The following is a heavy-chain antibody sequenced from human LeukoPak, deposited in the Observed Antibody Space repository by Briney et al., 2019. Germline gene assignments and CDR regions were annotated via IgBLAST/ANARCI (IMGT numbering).Heavy chain of an antibody. CDR1: GFTFSSYG. J-gene: IGHJ4*02. D-gene: IGHD6-19*01. Sequence: GGSLRLSCGASGFTFSSYGMHWVRQAPGKGLEWVAVIWYDGNNKYYADSVKGRFTISRDNSKNTLFLQMNSLRAEDTAVYFCAKVPISYSSGLFDYWGQGTLVTVSS. V-gene: IGHV3-33*06. CDR3: AKVPISYSSGLFDY. CDR2: IWYDGNNK.